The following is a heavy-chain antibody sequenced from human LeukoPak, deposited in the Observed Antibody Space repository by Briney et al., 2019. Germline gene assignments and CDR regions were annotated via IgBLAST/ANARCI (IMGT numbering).Heavy chain of an antibody. CDR2: ISGSGGST. CDR1: GFTFSSYA. V-gene: IGHV3-23*01. D-gene: IGHD1-7*01. Sequence: GGSLRLSCAASGFTFSSYAMSWVRQAPGKGLEWVSAISGSGGSTYYADSVKGRFTISRDNSKNTLYLQMNSLRAEDTAVYYCAKGLLDLRDGCLDYWGHGTLVTVSS. CDR3: AKGLLDLRDGCLDY. J-gene: IGHJ4*01.